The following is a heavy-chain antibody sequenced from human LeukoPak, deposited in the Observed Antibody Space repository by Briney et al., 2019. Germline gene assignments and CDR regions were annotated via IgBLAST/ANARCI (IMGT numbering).Heavy chain of an antibody. CDR2: ITRSNYI. CDR1: GFTFSSYS. V-gene: IGHV3-21*04. Sequence: GGSLRLSCAASGFTFSSYSMNWVRQAPGKGLEWVSSITRSNYIYYADSVKGRFTISRDNAKNSLYLQMNSLRAEDAAVYFCAKAPVTSCRGAYCYPFDSWGQGTLVTVSS. J-gene: IGHJ4*02. CDR3: AKAPVTSCRGAYCYPFDS. D-gene: IGHD2-21*01.